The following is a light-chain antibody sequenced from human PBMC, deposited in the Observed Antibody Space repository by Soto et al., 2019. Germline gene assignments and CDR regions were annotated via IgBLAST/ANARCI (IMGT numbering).Light chain of an antibody. CDR2: AAS. Sequence: ASVGDRVTVTCRASQGISSWLAWYQKKPGKAPKLLIYAASSLQSGVPSRFSGSGSGTDFTLTIISLQSEDFAVCLRQQHKCWPVFGQGTRLVL. CDR3: QQHKCWPV. CDR1: QGISSW. J-gene: IGKJ5*01. V-gene: IGKV1-12*01.